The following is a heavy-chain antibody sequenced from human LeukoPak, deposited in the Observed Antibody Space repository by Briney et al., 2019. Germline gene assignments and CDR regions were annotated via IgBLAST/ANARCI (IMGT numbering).Heavy chain of an antibody. V-gene: IGHV1-8*03. CDR1: GYTFTSYD. CDR2: MNPNSGNT. CDR3: ARRKVSKYSSGWFAFFDY. D-gene: IGHD6-19*01. Sequence: ASVKVSCKASGYTFTSYDINWVRQATGQGLECMGWMNPNSGNTGYAQKFQGRVTITRNTSISTAYMELSSLRSEDTAVYYCARRKVSKYSSGWFAFFDYWGQGTLVTVSS. J-gene: IGHJ4*02.